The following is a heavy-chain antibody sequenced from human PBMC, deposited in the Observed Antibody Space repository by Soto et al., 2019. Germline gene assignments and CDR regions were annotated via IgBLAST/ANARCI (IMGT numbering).Heavy chain of an antibody. CDR3: ARGLGPFIPDYYGMDV. Sequence: QVQLVESGGGVVQPGRSLRLSCAASGFTFSSYGMHWVRQAPGKGLEWVAVIWYDGSNKYYADSVKGRFTSSRDNSKNTLYLQMNSLRAEDTAVYYCARGLGPFIPDYYGMDVWGQGTTVTVSS. D-gene: IGHD2-2*02. J-gene: IGHJ6*02. V-gene: IGHV3-33*01. CDR2: IWYDGSNK. CDR1: GFTFSSYG.